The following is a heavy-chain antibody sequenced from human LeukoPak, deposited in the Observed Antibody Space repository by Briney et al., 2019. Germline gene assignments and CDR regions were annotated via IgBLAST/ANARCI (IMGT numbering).Heavy chain of an antibody. CDR2: ISSSSSHT. CDR3: ARGGGYYFDY. J-gene: IGHJ4*02. Sequence: GGSLRLSCAASGFTFSDSYMNWIRQAPGKGLEWLSYISSSSSHTNYADSVKGRFTISRDNAKNSLYLQMNSLRAEDTAVYYCARGGGYYFDYWGRGTLVTVSS. D-gene: IGHD4-23*01. CDR1: GFTFSDSY. V-gene: IGHV3-11*06.